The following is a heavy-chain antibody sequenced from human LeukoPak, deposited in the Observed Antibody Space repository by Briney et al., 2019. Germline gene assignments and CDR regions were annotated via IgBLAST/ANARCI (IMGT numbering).Heavy chain of an antibody. Sequence: PGGSLRLSCAASGFTFSDHYMDWVRQAPGKGLEWVGRTRNKANSYTTEYAASVKGRFTIPRDDSKNSLYLQMNSLKTEDTAVYYCASLENYYDSSGYYRDYWGQGTLVTVSS. D-gene: IGHD3-22*01. CDR2: TRNKANSYTT. CDR3: ASLENYYDSSGYYRDY. V-gene: IGHV3-72*01. J-gene: IGHJ4*02. CDR1: GFTFSDHY.